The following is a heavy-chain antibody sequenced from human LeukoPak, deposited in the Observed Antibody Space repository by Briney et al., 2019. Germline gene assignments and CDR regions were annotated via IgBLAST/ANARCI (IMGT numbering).Heavy chain of an antibody. V-gene: IGHV1-46*01. J-gene: IGHJ4*02. Sequence: ASVKVSCKASGYTFTSYYMHWVRQAPGQGLEWMGIINPSGGSTSYAQKFQGRVTMTRDTSISTAYMELSRLRSDDTAVYYCAREGGSGSYIYWGQGTLVTVSS. D-gene: IGHD3-10*01. CDR2: INPSGGST. CDR1: GYTFTSYY. CDR3: AREGGSGSYIY.